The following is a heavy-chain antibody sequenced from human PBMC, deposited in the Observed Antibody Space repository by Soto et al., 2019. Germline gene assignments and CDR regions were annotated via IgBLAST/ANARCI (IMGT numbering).Heavy chain of an antibody. J-gene: IGHJ4*02. D-gene: IGHD2-21*02. CDR2: IIPIFGTA. Sequence: SVKVSCKASGGTFSSYAISWVRQAPGQGLEWMGGIIPIFGTANYAQKFQGRVTITADKSTSTAYMELSSLRSEDTAVYYCARDPDDHGGNSGGYWGQGTLVTVSS. V-gene: IGHV1-69*06. CDR3: ARDPDDHGGNSGGY. CDR1: GGTFSSYA.